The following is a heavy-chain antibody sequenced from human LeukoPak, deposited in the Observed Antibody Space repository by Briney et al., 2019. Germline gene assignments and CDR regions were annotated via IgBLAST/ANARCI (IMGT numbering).Heavy chain of an antibody. CDR1: GGSISSYY. CDR2: IYYSGST. Sequence: SETLSLTCTVSGGSISSYYWSWIRQPPGKGLEWIGYIYYSGSTNYNPSLKSRVTISVDTSKNQFSLKLSSVTAADTAVYYCARSIAAAGDDYWGQGTLVTVSS. V-gene: IGHV4-59*08. D-gene: IGHD6-13*01. J-gene: IGHJ4*02. CDR3: ARSIAAAGDDY.